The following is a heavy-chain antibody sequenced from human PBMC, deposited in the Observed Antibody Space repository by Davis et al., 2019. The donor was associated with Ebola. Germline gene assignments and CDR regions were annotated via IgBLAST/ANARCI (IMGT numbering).Heavy chain of an antibody. V-gene: IGHV3-72*01. D-gene: IGHD4-11*01. CDR3: VGGSVNTATRAFEI. CDR2: IRNKGNSYTI. J-gene: IGHJ3*02. Sequence: GESLKISCAASGFPFSDHYMDRVRPAPGQGLEWVARIRNKGNSYTIDYAASVKGRFTISRDESQRSLYLLMNSLKTEDTAVYYCVGGSVNTATRAFEIWGHGTMVTVSS. CDR1: GFPFSDHY.